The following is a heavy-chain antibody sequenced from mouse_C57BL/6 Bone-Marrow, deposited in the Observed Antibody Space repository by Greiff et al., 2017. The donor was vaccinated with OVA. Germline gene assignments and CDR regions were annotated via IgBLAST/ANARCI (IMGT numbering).Heavy chain of an antibody. D-gene: IGHD2-4*01. CDR2: IDPEDGDT. Sequence: VQLQRSGAELVRPGASVKLSCTASGFNIKDYYMHWVKQRPEQGLEWIGRIDPEDGDTEYAPKFQGKATMTADTSSNTAYRQLSSLTSEDTAVYYCTPYDYDFADWGQGTLVTVSA. CDR1: GFNIKDYY. CDR3: TPYDYDFAD. J-gene: IGHJ3*01. V-gene: IGHV14-1*01.